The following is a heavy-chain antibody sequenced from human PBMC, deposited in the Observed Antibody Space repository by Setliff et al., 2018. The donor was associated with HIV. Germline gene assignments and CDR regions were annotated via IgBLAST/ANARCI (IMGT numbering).Heavy chain of an antibody. CDR1: GVSISSSSYF. Sequence: SETLSLTCAVSGVSISSSSYFWGWIRRPPGTGLDWIGNIYYSGSTYYNPSLKSRVTISVDTSKNQFSLRLSSVTAADTAVYYCARTRGYTYGYIDSWGQGTLVTVSS. CDR3: ARTRGYTYGYIDS. V-gene: IGHV4-39*01. D-gene: IGHD5-18*01. J-gene: IGHJ4*02. CDR2: IYYSGST.